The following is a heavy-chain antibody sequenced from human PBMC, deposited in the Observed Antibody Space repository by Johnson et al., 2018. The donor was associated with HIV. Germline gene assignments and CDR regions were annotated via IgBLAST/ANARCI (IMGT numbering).Heavy chain of an antibody. J-gene: IGHJ3*02. D-gene: IGHD1-26*01. V-gene: IGHV3-30*04. CDR3: AREGVWVKAFDI. Sequence: QVQLVESGGGVVQPGRSLRLSCAASGFTFSSYAMHWVRQAPGKGLEWVAVISYDGSNKYYADSVKGRFTISRDNSKNSLYLQMNSLRTEDTAVYYCAREGVWVKAFDIWGQGTMVTVSS. CDR2: ISYDGSNK. CDR1: GFTFSSYA.